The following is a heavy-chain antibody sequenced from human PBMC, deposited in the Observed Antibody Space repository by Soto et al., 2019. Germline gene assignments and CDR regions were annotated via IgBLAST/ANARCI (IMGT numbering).Heavy chain of an antibody. Sequence: GESLKISCKGSGYSFTSYWIGWVRQMPGKGLEWMGIIYPGDSDTRYSPSFQGQVTISADKSISTAYLQWSSLKASDTAMYYCARLSLGTAMVNRIGMDVWGQGTTVTVSS. V-gene: IGHV5-51*01. D-gene: IGHD5-18*01. CDR1: GYSFTSYW. CDR2: IYPGDSDT. CDR3: ARLSLGTAMVNRIGMDV. J-gene: IGHJ6*02.